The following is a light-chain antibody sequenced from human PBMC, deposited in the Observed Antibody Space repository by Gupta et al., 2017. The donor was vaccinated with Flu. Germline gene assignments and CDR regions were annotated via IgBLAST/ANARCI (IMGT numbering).Light chain of an antibody. J-gene: IGLJ1*01. CDR2: EVS. CDR3: SSYAGSNNLGYV. Sequence: QSALTQPPSASGSPGQSVPIPCTGTSRDVGGYNYVYCYHPHPAKAPNLLVYEVSKRPSGGPARFSCSTSGTTASLTVSGLPAEDEAAYYCSSYAGSNNLGYVFGTGTKVTVL. CDR1: SRDVGGYNY. V-gene: IGLV2-8*01.